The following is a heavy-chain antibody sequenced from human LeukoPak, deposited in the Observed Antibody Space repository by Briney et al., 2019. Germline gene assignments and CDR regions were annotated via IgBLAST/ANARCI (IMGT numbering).Heavy chain of an antibody. J-gene: IGHJ5*01. D-gene: IGHD6-19*01. Sequence: SETLSLTCSVSGGSIGSYYWSWIRQPPGKGLEWIGYLYHSGSTNYNPSLKSRVTMSVDTSKDEFALQLRSVTAADTAVYYCARGSMVGIGVAVPDSWGQGTRVTVSS. CDR3: ARGSMVGIGVAVPDS. V-gene: IGHV4-59*01. CDR2: LYHSGST. CDR1: GGSIGSYY.